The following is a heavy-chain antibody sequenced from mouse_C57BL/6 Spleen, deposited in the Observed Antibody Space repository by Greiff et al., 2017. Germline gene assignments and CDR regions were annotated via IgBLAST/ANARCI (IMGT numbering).Heavy chain of an antibody. Sequence: VQLQQSGAELARPGASVKLSCKASGYTFTSYGISWVKQRTGQGLEWIGEIYPRSGNTYYNEKFKGKATRTADKSSSTAYMELRSLTSEDSAVYFCASHYDYGFAYWGQGTLVTVSA. D-gene: IGHD2-4*01. V-gene: IGHV1-81*01. J-gene: IGHJ3*01. CDR1: GYTFTSYG. CDR2: IYPRSGNT. CDR3: ASHYDYGFAY.